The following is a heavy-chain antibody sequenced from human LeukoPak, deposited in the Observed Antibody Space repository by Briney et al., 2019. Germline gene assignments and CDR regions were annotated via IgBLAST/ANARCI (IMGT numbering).Heavy chain of an antibody. CDR1: GYTFTSYG. D-gene: IGHD2-15*01. CDR3: ARENSGGWYYFDY. V-gene: IGHV1-46*01. Sequence: GASVKVSCKASGYTFTSYGISWVRQAPGQGLEWMGIINPSSGSTTYAQQFQGRVTMTRDTSTSTVVMELSSLRSEDTAVFFCARENSGGWYYFDYWGQGTLVTVSS. J-gene: IGHJ4*02. CDR2: INPSSGST.